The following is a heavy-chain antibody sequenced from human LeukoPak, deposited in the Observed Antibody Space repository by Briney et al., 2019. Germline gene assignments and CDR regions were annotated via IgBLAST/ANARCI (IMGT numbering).Heavy chain of an antibody. J-gene: IGHJ4*02. V-gene: IGHV4-39*01. CDR1: GGSISSSSYY. CDR3: ARGNNDIVATIFSDY. Sequence: SETLSLTCTVSGGSISSSSYYWGWIRQPPGKGLEWNGSIYYSGSTYYNPSLKSRVTISVDTSKNQFSLKLSSVTAADTAVYYCARGNNDIVATIFSDYWGQGTLVTVSS. D-gene: IGHD5-12*01. CDR2: IYYSGST.